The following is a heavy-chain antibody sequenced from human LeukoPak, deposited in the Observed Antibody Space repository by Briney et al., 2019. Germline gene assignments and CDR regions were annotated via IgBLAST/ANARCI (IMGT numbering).Heavy chain of an antibody. D-gene: IGHD5-18*01. J-gene: IGHJ5*02. CDR2: ISSSGSGGNT. CDR1: GVTLGTYA. Sequence: PGGSLRLSCAASGVTLGTYAMSWARQAPGKGLEWVSGISSSGSGGNTYYADSVKGRFTISRDNSKNTLYLQMNSLRAEDTAVYYCARDPYTAMANNWFDPWGQGTLVTVSS. V-gene: IGHV3-23*01. CDR3: ARDPYTAMANNWFDP.